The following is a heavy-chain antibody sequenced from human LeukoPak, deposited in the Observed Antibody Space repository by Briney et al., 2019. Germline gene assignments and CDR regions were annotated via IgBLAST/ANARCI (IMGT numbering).Heavy chain of an antibody. D-gene: IGHD6-13*01. V-gene: IGHV1-18*01. Sequence: ASAKVSCKASGYTFTDYGITWVRQVPGQGLELIGSIRTHNGNTDLAQKLQGRVTMTTDTSTSTAYMELRSLRSDDTAVYYCARWGEAAAGTNFDYWGQGTLVTVSS. J-gene: IGHJ4*02. CDR3: ARWGEAAAGTNFDY. CDR1: GYTFTDYG. CDR2: IRTHNGNT.